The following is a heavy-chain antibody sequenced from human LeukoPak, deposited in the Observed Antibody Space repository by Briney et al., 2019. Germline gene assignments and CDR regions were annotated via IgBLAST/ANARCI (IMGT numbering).Heavy chain of an antibody. CDR1: SGSISTSNYY. D-gene: IGHD6-6*01. CDR3: ARDVPGYIDY. J-gene: IGHJ4*02. V-gene: IGHV4-39*07. Sequence: PSETLSLTCTVSSGSISTSNYYWGWVRQPPGKALEWIGNIFYSGSTYYSPSLKSRVTISLDTSRNQFSLKLNSVTAADTAVYYCARDVPGYIDYWGQGTLVTVSP. CDR2: IFYSGST.